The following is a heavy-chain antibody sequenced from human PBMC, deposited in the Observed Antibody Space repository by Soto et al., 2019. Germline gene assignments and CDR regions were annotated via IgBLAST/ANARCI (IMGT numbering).Heavy chain of an antibody. CDR2: IYYSGST. D-gene: IGHD4-17*01. CDR1: GGSISSGGYY. CDR3: ARRYGDAFDI. Sequence: SETLSLTCTVSGGSISSGGYYWSWIRQHPGKGLEWIGYIYYSGSTNYNPSLKSRVTISVDTSKNQFSLKLSSVTAADTAVYYCARRYGDAFDIWGQGTMVTVSS. J-gene: IGHJ3*02. V-gene: IGHV4-61*08.